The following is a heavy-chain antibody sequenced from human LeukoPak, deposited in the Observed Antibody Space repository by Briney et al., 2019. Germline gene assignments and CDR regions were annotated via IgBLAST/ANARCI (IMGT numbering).Heavy chain of an antibody. Sequence: TSETLSLTCTVSGGSISSSSYYWGWIRQPPGKGLEWIGSIYFSGSTYYNPSLKSRVTISVDTSKNQFSLKLSSVTAADTAVHYCARHPSYWGQGTLVTVSS. CDR2: IYFSGST. CDR3: ARHPSY. V-gene: IGHV4-39*01. CDR1: GGSISSSSYY. J-gene: IGHJ4*02.